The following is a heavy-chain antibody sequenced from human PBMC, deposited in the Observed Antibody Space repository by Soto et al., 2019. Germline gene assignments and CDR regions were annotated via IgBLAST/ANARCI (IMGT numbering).Heavy chain of an antibody. CDR2: IYYSGST. Sequence: SETLSLTCTVSGDSISAYSCSWVRQPPGKGLEWIGSIYYSGSTYYNPSLKSRVTISVDTSKNQFSLKLSSVTAADTAVYYCAGTTWIQLWSTNFDYWGQGTLVTVSS. CDR1: GDSISAYS. CDR3: AGTTWIQLWSTNFDY. D-gene: IGHD5-18*01. J-gene: IGHJ4*02. V-gene: IGHV4-59*05.